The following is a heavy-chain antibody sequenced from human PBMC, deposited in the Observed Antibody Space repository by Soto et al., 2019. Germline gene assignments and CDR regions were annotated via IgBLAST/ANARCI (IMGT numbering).Heavy chain of an antibody. CDR1: GYTFTSYG. Sequence: ASVKVSCKASGYTFTSYGISWVRQAPGQGVEGMGWISAYNGNTKYAQKLQGRVTMTTDTSTSTAYMELRSMRSDDTAVYYCARDRRARGSYSLYYYYGMDVWGQGTTVTVS. CDR3: ARDRRARGSYSLYYYYGMDV. D-gene: IGHD1-26*01. CDR2: ISAYNGNT. J-gene: IGHJ6*02. V-gene: IGHV1-18*01.